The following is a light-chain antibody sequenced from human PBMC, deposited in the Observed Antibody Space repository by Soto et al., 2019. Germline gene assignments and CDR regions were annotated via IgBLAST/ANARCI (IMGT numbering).Light chain of an antibody. J-gene: IGKJ2*01. Sequence: DIQMTQSPSTLSASVGDRVAISCRASQSVSGWLAWYQQKPGKVPKLLIYQASTLEDGVPSRCSGSGSGTEFTRTISSLQPDDSATYYGQHYNDYSYTFGPGTNLEIK. CDR2: QAS. CDR1: QSVSGW. CDR3: QHYNDYSYT. V-gene: IGKV1-5*03.